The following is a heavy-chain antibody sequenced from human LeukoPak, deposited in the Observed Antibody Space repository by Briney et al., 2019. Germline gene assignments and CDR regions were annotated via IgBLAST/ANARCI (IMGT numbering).Heavy chain of an antibody. CDR3: ARPDYGPTHY. D-gene: IGHD4-17*01. Sequence: QPGGSLRLSCAASGFTFSSHWMSWVRQAPGKGLEWVANIKQDGSEKYYVDSVKGRFTISRDNAKNSLYLQMNSLRAEDTAVYYCARPDYGPTHYWGQGTLVTVSS. CDR1: GFTFSSHW. CDR2: IKQDGSEK. V-gene: IGHV3-7*03. J-gene: IGHJ4*02.